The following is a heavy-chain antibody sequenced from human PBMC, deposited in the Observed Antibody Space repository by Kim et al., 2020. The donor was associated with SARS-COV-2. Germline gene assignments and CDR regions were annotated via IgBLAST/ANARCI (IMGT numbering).Heavy chain of an antibody. CDR2: IYYSGST. CDR1: GGSISSGGYY. V-gene: IGHV4-31*03. D-gene: IGHD2-21*02. Sequence: SETLSLTCTVSGGSISSGGYYWSWIRQHPGKGLEWIGYIYYSGSTYYNPSLKSRVTISVDTSKNQFSLKLSSVTAADTAVYYCARAMIVDCGGDCYEGWFDPWGQGTLVTVSS. J-gene: IGHJ5*02. CDR3: ARAMIVDCGGDCYEGWFDP.